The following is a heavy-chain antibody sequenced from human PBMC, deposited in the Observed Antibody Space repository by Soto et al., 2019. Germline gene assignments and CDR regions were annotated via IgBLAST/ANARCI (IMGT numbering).Heavy chain of an antibody. CDR3: ARSTVGIAAADNWFDP. Sequence: GGSLRLSCAASGFPFSNYGMHWVRQAPGKGLEWVSSISSSSSYIYYADSVKGRFTISRDNAKNSLYLQMNSLRAEDTAVYYCARSTVGIAAADNWFDPWGQGTLVTVSS. V-gene: IGHV3-21*01. J-gene: IGHJ5*02. D-gene: IGHD6-13*01. CDR1: GFPFSNYG. CDR2: ISSSSSYI.